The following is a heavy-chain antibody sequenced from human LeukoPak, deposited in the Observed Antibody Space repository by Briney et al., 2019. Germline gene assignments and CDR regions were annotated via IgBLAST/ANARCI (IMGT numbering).Heavy chain of an antibody. CDR2: INHSGST. V-gene: IGHV4-34*01. CDR3: AGTRDVTRLGFDY. Sequence: PSETLSLTCAVYGGSFSGYYWSWIRQPPGKGLEWIGEINHSGSTNYNPSLKSRVTISVDTSKNQFSLKLSSVTAADTAVYYCAGTRDVTRLGFDYWGQGTLVTVSS. D-gene: IGHD3-16*01. J-gene: IGHJ4*02. CDR1: GGSFSGYY.